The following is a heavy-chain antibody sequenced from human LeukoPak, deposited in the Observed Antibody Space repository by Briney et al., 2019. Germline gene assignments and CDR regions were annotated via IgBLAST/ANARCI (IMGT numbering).Heavy chain of an antibody. Sequence: SETPSLTCTVSGDSISSYYWSWIRQPPGKGLEWIGYIYDSGKTNYNASLISRVTISVDTSKNQFSLKLTSVTPADTAVYYCARGGGTLDYWGQGTLVTVSS. CDR2: IYDSGKT. V-gene: IGHV4-59*01. CDR1: GDSISSYY. D-gene: IGHD3-16*01. J-gene: IGHJ4*02. CDR3: ARGGGTLDY.